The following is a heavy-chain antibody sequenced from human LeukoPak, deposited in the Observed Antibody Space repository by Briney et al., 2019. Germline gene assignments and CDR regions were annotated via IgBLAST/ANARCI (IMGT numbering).Heavy chain of an antibody. D-gene: IGHD1-1*01. CDR1: GGTFSSYA. CDR3: ARAPCNWNTYYYYGMDV. Sequence: SVKVSCKASGGTFSSYAISWVRQAPGQGLEWMGGIIPIFGTANYAQKFQGRVTITADESTSTAYMELSSLRSEDTAVYYCARAPCNWNTYYYYGMDVWGQGTTVTVSS. V-gene: IGHV1-69*13. CDR2: IIPIFGTA. J-gene: IGHJ6*02.